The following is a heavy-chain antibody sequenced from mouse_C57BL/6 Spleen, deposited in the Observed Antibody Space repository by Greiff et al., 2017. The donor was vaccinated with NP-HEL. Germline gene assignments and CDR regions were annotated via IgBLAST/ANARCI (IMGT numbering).Heavy chain of an antibody. V-gene: IGHV1-50*01. CDR1: GSTFTSYW. CDR3: ARHSSGSAWFAY. D-gene: IGHD3-2*02. CDR2: IDPSDSYT. Sequence: QVQLQQPGAELVKPGASVKLSCKASGSTFTSYWMQWVKQRPGQGLEWIGEIDPSDSYTNYNQKFKGKATLTVDTSSSTAYMQLSSLTSEDSAVYYCARHSSGSAWFAYWGQGTLVTVSA. J-gene: IGHJ3*01.